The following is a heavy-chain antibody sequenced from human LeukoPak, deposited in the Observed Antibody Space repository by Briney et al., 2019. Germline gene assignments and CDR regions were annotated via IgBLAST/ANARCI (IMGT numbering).Heavy chain of an antibody. J-gene: IGHJ3*02. D-gene: IGHD1-26*01. CDR3: ARFPARGSYYYGAFDI. V-gene: IGHV1-46*01. CDR2: INPSGGST. CDR1: GYTFTSYY. Sequence: ASVKVSCKASGYTFTSYYMHWVRQAPGQGLEWMGIINPSGGSTSYAQKFQGRVTMTRDTSTSTVYMELSSLRSEDTAVYYCARFPARGSYYYGAFDIWGQGTMVTVSS.